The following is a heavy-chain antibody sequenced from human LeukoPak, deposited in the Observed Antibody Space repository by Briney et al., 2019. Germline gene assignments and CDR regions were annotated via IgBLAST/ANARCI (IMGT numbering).Heavy chain of an antibody. D-gene: IGHD3-22*01. J-gene: IGHJ4*02. Sequence: PGGSLRLSCAASGFTFSSYGMHWVRQAPGKGLEWVAVIWYDGSNKYYADSVKGRFTISRDNAKNSLYLQMNSLRAEDTAVYYCARDRPVHYYDTNDPPYWGQGTLVTVSS. CDR3: ARDRPVHYYDTNDPPY. CDR1: GFTFSSYG. V-gene: IGHV3-33*01. CDR2: IWYDGSNK.